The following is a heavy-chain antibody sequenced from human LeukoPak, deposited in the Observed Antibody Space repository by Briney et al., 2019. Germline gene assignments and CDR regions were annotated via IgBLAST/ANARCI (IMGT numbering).Heavy chain of an antibody. CDR1: GFTFSSYA. V-gene: IGHV3-23*01. Sequence: GGSLRLSCAASGFTFSSYAMSWVRQAPGKGLEWVSAISGSGGSTYYADSVKGRFTISRDNSKNTLYLQRNSLRAEDTAVYYCAKEASYYYDSSGYYRETFDYWGQGTLVTVSS. D-gene: IGHD3-22*01. CDR3: AKEASYYYDSSGYYRETFDY. J-gene: IGHJ4*02. CDR2: ISGSGGST.